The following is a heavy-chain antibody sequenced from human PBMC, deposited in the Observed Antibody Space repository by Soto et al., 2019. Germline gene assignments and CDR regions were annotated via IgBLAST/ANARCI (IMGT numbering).Heavy chain of an antibody. CDR2: TYYRSRWCN. CDR1: GDSVSGNSAA. V-gene: IGHV6-1*01. CDR3: AREFPYYVSSDSYLDY. Sequence: SQTLSLTCAISGDSVSGNSAAWNWIRQSPSRGLEWLGRTYYRSRWCNDYAVSVKSRITVTPDTSKNQFSLHLNSVTPEDTAVYDCAREFPYYVSSDSYLDYWGQGALVTVSS. J-gene: IGHJ4*02. D-gene: IGHD3-16*01.